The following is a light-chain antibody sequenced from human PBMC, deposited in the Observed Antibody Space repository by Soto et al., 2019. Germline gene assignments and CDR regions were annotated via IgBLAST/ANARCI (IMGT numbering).Light chain of an antibody. CDR2: KAS. CDR3: QEYNSYSPLT. V-gene: IGKV1-5*03. J-gene: IGKJ2*01. Sequence: DIQMTQSPSTLSASVGDRVTITCRASQSTSSSLAWYQQKPGKAPRLLIYKASNLEEGVPSRFSGSGSGTEFTLTISSLQPDDFATYYCQEYNSYSPLTFGQGTKLEI. CDR1: QSTSSS.